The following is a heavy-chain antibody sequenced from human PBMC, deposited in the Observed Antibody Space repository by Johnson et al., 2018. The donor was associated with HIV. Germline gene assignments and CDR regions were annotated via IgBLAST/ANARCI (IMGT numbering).Heavy chain of an antibody. J-gene: IGHJ3*02. V-gene: IGHV3-13*01. CDR3: ARDREWELLFGVDAFDI. CDR2: IGTAGDT. D-gene: IGHD1-26*01. CDR1: GFTVSSNY. Sequence: EQLEESGGGLIQPGGSLRLSCAASGFTVSSNYMSWVRQAPGKGLEWVSAIGTAGDTYYPGPVKGRFTISRENAKNSLYLQMNSLRAGDTAVYYCARDREWELLFGVDAFDIWGQGTMVTVAP.